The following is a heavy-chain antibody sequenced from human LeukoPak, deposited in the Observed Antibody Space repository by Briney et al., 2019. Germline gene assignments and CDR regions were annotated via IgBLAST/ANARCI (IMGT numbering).Heavy chain of an antibody. D-gene: IGHD6-19*01. Sequence: SETLSLTCTVSSGSISSSTYYWSWIRQPPGKGLEWIGEINHSGSTSYNPSLKSRVTISVDTSKNQFSLKLSSVTAADTAVYYCARGRQAVAGRPFTYYYYYMDVWGKGTTVTVSS. V-gene: IGHV4-39*07. J-gene: IGHJ6*03. CDR3: ARGRQAVAGRPFTYYYYYMDV. CDR1: SGSISSSTYY. CDR2: INHSGST.